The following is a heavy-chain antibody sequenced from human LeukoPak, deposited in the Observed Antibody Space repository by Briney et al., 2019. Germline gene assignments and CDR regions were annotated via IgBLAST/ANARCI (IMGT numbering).Heavy chain of an antibody. D-gene: IGHD3-22*01. CDR2: IWYDGSQK. CDR3: ARDYFESSGYYQDY. Sequence: GRSLRLSCAASGFIFSSYGLHWVRQAPGKGLVWVAIIWYDGSQKYYADSVRGRFTISRDNSNNTLYLQMNSLRAEDTAVYYCARDYFESSGYYQDYWGQGTLVTVSS. V-gene: IGHV3-33*01. J-gene: IGHJ4*02. CDR1: GFIFSSYG.